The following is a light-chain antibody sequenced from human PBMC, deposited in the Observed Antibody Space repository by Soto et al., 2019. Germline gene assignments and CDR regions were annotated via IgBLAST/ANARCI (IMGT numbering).Light chain of an antibody. J-gene: IGLJ1*01. V-gene: IGLV2-8*01. Sequence: QSALTQPASVSGSPGQSITISCAGTSSDIGGSNYVSWYQQYPGKAPKLMIYEVSKRPSGVPDRFSGSKSGNTASLTVSGLQAEDEADYYCTSYAGSNTPYVFGTGTKLTVL. CDR2: EVS. CDR1: SSDIGGSNY. CDR3: TSYAGSNTPYV.